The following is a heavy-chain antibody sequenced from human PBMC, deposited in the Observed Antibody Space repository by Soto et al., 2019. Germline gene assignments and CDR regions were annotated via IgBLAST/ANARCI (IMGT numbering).Heavy chain of an antibody. D-gene: IGHD3-22*01. CDR2: INPNSGHT. J-gene: IGHJ5*02. CDR1: GYTFTTYG. Sequence: GASVKVSCKASGYTFTTYGIIWVRQAPGQGLEWMGWINPNSGHTNYAQNLQDRATMTTDTSTNTAYMELRSLRSDDTAVYFCAIGQVVNFDNWFDPWG. V-gene: IGHV1-18*01. CDR3: AIGQVVNFDNWFDP.